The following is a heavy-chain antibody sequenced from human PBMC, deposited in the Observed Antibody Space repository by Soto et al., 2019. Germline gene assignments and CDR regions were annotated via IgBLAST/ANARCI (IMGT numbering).Heavy chain of an antibody. D-gene: IGHD2-2*02. J-gene: IGHJ6*04. CDR2: ISSSSSYI. V-gene: IGHV3-21*01. CDR1: GFTFSSYS. Sequence: GSLRLSCAASGFTFSSYSMNWVRQAPGKGLEWVSSISSSSSYIYYADSVKGRFTISRDNAKNSLYLQMNSLRAEDTAVYYCARAPSAAIIFYHYYGMDVWGKGTTVTVSS. CDR3: ARAPSAAIIFYHYYGMDV.